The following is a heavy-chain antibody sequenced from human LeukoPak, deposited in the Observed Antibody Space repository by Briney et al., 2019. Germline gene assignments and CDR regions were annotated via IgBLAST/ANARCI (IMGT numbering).Heavy chain of an antibody. CDR3: ARARGGYVPPPDI. CDR1: GGSFSGYY. D-gene: IGHD5-12*01. V-gene: IGHV4-34*01. CDR2: INHSGST. Sequence: PSETLSLTCAVYGGSFSGYYWSWIRQPPGKGLEWIGEINHSGSTNYNPSLKSRVTTSVDTSKNQFSLKLSSVTAADTAVYYCARARGGYVPPPDIWGQGTMVTVSS. J-gene: IGHJ3*02.